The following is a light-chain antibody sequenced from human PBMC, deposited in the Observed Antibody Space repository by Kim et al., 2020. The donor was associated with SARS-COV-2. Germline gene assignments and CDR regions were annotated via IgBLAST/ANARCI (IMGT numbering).Light chain of an antibody. CDR1: GSNIGSNT. V-gene: IGLV1-44*01. J-gene: IGLJ3*02. Sequence: PGQRVTISWSGSGSNIGSNTVNWFKQLPGTAPKLLISSNNQRPSGVPDRCSGAKSGTSASLAISGLQSEDEADYYCAAWDDSLNVLFGGGTQLTVL. CDR2: SNN. CDR3: AAWDDSLNVL.